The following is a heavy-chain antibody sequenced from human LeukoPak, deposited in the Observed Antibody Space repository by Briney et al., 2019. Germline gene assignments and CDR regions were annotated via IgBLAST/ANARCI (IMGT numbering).Heavy chain of an antibody. CDR1: GYTLTELS. D-gene: IGHD2-2*01. V-gene: IGHV1-24*01. Sequence: ASVKVSCKVSGYTLTELSMHWVRQAPGKGLEWMGGFDPEDGETIYAQKFQGRVTMTEDTSTDTAYMELSSLRSEDTAVYYCATVGGPDIVVVPAAGGAFDIWGQGTMVTVSS. CDR2: FDPEDGET. J-gene: IGHJ3*02. CDR3: ATVGGPDIVVVPAAGGAFDI.